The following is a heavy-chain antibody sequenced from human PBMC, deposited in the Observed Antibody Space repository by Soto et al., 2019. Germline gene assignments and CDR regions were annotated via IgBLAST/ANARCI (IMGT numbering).Heavy chain of an antibody. V-gene: IGHV5-51*01. D-gene: IGHD2-15*01. J-gene: IGHJ3*01. CDR1: GYSFTSYW. Sequence: PGESLQISCKGSGYSFTSYWIGWVRQMPGKGLEWMGIIYPGDSDTRYSPSFQGQVTISADKSISTAYLQWSSLKASDTAMYYCARAEGRAHVILVGVAAKKDAFYFCGQGTLDT. CDR2: IYPGDSDT. CDR3: ARAEGRAHVILVGVAAKKDAFYF.